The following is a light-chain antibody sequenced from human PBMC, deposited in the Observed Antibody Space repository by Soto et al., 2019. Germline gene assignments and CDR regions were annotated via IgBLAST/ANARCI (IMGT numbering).Light chain of an antibody. CDR3: QQRSNWPLT. CDR2: DAS. CDR1: QSISTS. V-gene: IGKV3-11*01. Sequence: EIVLTQSPATLSLSPGERATLSCRASQSISTSLAWYQQKPGQAPRLLIYDASSRATGVPARFSGSGSGTDFTLTFSSLEPEDFAVYYCQQRSNWPLTFGGGTKVEIK. J-gene: IGKJ4*01.